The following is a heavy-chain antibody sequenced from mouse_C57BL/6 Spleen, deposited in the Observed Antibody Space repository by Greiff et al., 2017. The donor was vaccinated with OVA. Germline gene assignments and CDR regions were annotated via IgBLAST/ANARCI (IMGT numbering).Heavy chain of an antibody. J-gene: IGHJ4*01. CDR3: ARGWLLNAMDY. CDR2: ISYDGSN. CDR1: GYSITSGYY. Sequence: DVHLVESGPGLVKPSQSLSLTCSVTGYSITSGYYWNWIRQFPGNKLEWMGYISYDGSNNYNPSLNNRISITRDTSKNQFFLKLNSVTTEDTATYYCARGWLLNAMDYWGQGTSVTVSS. D-gene: IGHD2-3*01. V-gene: IGHV3-6*01.